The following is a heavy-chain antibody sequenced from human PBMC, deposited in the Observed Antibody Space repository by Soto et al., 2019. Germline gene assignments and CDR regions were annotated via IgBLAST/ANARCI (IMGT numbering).Heavy chain of an antibody. J-gene: IGHJ6*03. Sequence: EVQLVESGGGLVQPGGSLRLSCAASGFTFSSYSMNWVRQAPGKGLEWVSYISSSSSTIYYADSVKGRFTISRDNAKNSLYLQMNSLRAEETAVYYCARRAAAGTDCMDVWGKGTTVTVSS. V-gene: IGHV3-48*01. CDR3: ARRAAAGTDCMDV. D-gene: IGHD1-7*01. CDR1: GFTFSSYS. CDR2: ISSSSSTI.